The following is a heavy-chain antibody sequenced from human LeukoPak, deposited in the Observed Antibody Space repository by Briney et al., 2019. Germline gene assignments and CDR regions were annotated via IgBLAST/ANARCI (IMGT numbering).Heavy chain of an antibody. Sequence: SVKVSCKASGGTFSSYAISWVRQAPGQGLEWMGRIIPIFGTANCAQKFQGRVTITTDESTSTAYMELSSLRSEDTAVYYCARDAGYSSGWDYWGQGTLVTVSS. CDR3: ARDAGYSSGWDY. D-gene: IGHD6-19*01. CDR2: IIPIFGTA. CDR1: GGTFSSYA. V-gene: IGHV1-69*05. J-gene: IGHJ4*02.